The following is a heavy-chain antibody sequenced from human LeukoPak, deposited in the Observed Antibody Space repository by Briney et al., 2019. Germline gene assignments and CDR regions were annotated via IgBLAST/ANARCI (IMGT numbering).Heavy chain of an antibody. Sequence: GGSLRLSCVASGFTVSSNYMNWVRQAPGKGLEWVSVMYSGGGTHYPASVQHRYTLSRDNSKSTLYLHLSTLRTEDTAVYYCARGMGAYDAFDVWGQGTMVTVSS. J-gene: IGHJ3*01. V-gene: IGHV3-66*02. CDR3: ARGMGAYDAFDV. D-gene: IGHD1-26*01. CDR1: GFTVSSNY. CDR2: MYSGGGT.